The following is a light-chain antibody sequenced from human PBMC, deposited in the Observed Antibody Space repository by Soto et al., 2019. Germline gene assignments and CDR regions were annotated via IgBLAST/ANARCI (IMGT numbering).Light chain of an antibody. J-gene: IGLJ1*01. CDR1: SSDIGGYDY. V-gene: IGLV2-14*01. CDR2: EVR. CDR3: CSYTLTSNHYF. Sequence: QSVLTQPASVSGSPGTSITISCTGTSSDIGGYDYVSWYQQRTGKAPKLMIYEVRYWPSGVSNRFSGSKSGNTASLTISGLPAEDEAVYYCCSYTLTSNHYFFGSGTAVTVL.